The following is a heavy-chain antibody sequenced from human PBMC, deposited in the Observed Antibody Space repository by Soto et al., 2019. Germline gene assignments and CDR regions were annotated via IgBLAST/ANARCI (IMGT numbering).Heavy chain of an antibody. CDR3: ARVVTTAFFDP. CDR2: SYHSGST. D-gene: IGHD2-21*02. Sequence: SETLSLTCDVSNYSIGSGYYWGWIRQSPGKGLEWIGSSYHSGSTFYNPSLERRVTISIDTSQNQFSLTLSSVTAADTAVYYRARVVTTAFFDPWRQGTLVTVS. V-gene: IGHV4-38-2*01. CDR1: NYSIGSGYY. J-gene: IGHJ5*02.